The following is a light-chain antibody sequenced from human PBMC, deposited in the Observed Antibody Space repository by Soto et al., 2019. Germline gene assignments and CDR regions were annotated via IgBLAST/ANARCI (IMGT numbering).Light chain of an antibody. CDR3: SSFAGSNNFPYV. CDR2: EII. J-gene: IGLJ1*01. CDR1: SSDVGAYDY. V-gene: IGLV2-8*01. Sequence: QSVLTQPPSASGSPGQSVTISCTGTSSDVGAYDYVSWYQQHPGKAPKLMIYEIIKRPSGVPDRFSGSKSGNTASLTVSGLQAEDEADYYCSSFAGSNNFPYVFGTGTKVTV.